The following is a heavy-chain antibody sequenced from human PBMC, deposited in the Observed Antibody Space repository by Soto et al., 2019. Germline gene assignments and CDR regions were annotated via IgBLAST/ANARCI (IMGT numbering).Heavy chain of an antibody. Sequence: SETLCLTCAVAGGSISSGGYSWSWIRQPPGKGLEWIGYIYHSGSTYHNPSLKSRVTISVDRSKNQFSLKLSSVTAADTAVYYCARGDYGSYGRDVWGQGTTVTVSS. D-gene: IGHD3-10*01. V-gene: IGHV4-30-2*01. CDR2: IYHSGST. CDR3: ARGDYGSYGRDV. CDR1: GGSISSGGYS. J-gene: IGHJ6*02.